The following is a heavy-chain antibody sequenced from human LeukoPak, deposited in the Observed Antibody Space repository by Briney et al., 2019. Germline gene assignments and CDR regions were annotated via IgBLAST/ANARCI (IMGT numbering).Heavy chain of an antibody. V-gene: IGHV3-11*04. J-gene: IGHJ6*03. Sequence: PGGSLRLSCVASGFSFSDYYMSWIRQAPGKGLEWVSYIGSTIYYADSVKGRFTISRDNAKNSLYLQMNSLRAEDTAVYYCAKDSEYQLPYATFHYYYYYMDVWGKGTTVTVSS. CDR1: GFSFSDYY. CDR3: AKDSEYQLPYATFHYYYYYMDV. CDR2: IGSTI. D-gene: IGHD2-2*02.